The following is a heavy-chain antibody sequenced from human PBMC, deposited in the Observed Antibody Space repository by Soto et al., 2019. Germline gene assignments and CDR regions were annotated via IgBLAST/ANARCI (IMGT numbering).Heavy chain of an antibody. Sequence: QVQLVQSGAEVKKPGSSVKVSCKASGGTFSSYAISWVRQAPGQGLEWMGGIIPIFGTANYAQKFQGRVTITADESTSTAYMELSSVRSEDTAVYYCARAGDYCGGDCYRFDYWGQGTLVTVSS. CDR1: GGTFSSYA. D-gene: IGHD2-21*02. CDR2: IIPIFGTA. V-gene: IGHV1-69*01. CDR3: ARAGDYCGGDCYRFDY. J-gene: IGHJ4*02.